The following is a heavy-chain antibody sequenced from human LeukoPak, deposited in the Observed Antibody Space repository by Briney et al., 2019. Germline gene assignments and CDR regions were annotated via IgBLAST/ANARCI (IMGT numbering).Heavy chain of an antibody. D-gene: IGHD2-15*01. CDR1: GGSFSGYY. V-gene: IGHV4-34*01. CDR3: ARDVDATSGWFDP. CDR2: INHSRTT. J-gene: IGHJ5*02. Sequence: PSETLSLTCAVYGGSFSGYYWSWIRQPPGKGLEWIGGINHSRTTNYNPSLKSRVTISVDTPKNQFSLKLSSVTAADTAVYYCARDVDATSGWFDPWGQGTLVTVSS.